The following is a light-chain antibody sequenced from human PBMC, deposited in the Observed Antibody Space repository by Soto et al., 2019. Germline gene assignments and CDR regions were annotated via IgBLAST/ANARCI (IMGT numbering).Light chain of an antibody. J-gene: IGKJ3*01. V-gene: IGKV3-20*01. CDR3: QQYGSSRVT. CDR1: QSFSNNY. CDR2: GAS. Sequence: EIVLTQSPGTLSLSPGERATLSCRASQSFSNNYLAWYQQKPGQAPRLLIYGASNRATGIPDRFSGSGSGTDFTLTISRLEPEDFAVYYCQQYGSSRVTFGPGTKVDIK.